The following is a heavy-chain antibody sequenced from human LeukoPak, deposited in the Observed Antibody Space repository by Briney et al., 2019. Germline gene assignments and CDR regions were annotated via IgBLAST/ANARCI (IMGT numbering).Heavy chain of an antibody. CDR1: GFTFSDYY. V-gene: IGHV3-11*06. D-gene: IGHD1-26*01. J-gene: IGHJ4*02. CDR2: ISNGSNYT. Sequence: PGGSLRLSCAASGFTFSDYYMSWIRQAPGKGLEWVSYISNGSNYTTYADSVKGRFTISRDNAKNSLQLQMNSLRDEDTAVYYCARGGGRYYIDYWGQGTLVTVSS. CDR3: ARGGGRYYIDY.